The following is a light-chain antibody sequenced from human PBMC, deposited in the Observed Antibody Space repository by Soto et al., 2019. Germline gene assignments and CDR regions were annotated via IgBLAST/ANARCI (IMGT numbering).Light chain of an antibody. J-gene: IGKJ4*01. V-gene: IGKV3-15*01. CDR3: QQYDTWPLT. Sequence: IVLTQSPGTLSLSPGERATLSCRSSQIVSTTYLAWYQQKPGQAPRVXIYDASTRATVIPARFSGSGSGTEFTLTISSLQSEDFAVYYCQQYDTWPLTFGGGTKVDIK. CDR1: QIVSTTY. CDR2: DAS.